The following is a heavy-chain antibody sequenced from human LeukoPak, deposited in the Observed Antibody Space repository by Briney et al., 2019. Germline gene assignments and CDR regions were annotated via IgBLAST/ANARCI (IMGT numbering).Heavy chain of an antibody. Sequence: ASVKVSCKASGYTFTSYGISWVRQAPGQGLEWVGWISAYNGNTNYAQKLQGRVTMTTDTSTSTACMELRSLRSDDTAVYYCARVGYSRGGGDYWGQGTLVTVSS. CDR1: GYTFTSYG. J-gene: IGHJ4*02. CDR2: ISAYNGNT. D-gene: IGHD6-13*01. CDR3: ARVGYSRGGGDY. V-gene: IGHV1-18*01.